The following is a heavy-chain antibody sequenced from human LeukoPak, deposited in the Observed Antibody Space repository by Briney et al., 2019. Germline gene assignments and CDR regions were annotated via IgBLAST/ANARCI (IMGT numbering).Heavy chain of an antibody. CDR2: INNDGSDT. Sequence: GGSLRLSCAASGFTFSNFWMHWVRQGPGKGLVWVSHINNDGSDTTYADSVKGRFTISRDNAKNTVYLQMNSLRAEDTAVYFCARDIATTPVYWGQETLVTVPS. V-gene: IGHV3-74*01. CDR3: ARDIATTPVY. J-gene: IGHJ4*02. D-gene: IGHD2-15*01. CDR1: GFTFSNFW.